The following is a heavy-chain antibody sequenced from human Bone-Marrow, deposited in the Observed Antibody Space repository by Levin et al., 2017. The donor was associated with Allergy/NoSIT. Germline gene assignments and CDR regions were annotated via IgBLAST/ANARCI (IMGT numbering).Heavy chain of an antibody. CDR3: AKGGSSGPLWI. Sequence: GGSLRLSCVASGFTFSSHAMSWVRQAPGKGPEWVSAMSGTLGNTFYADAVKGRFTISRDNSKNTLYLQMNSLRGDDTAVYYCAKGGSSGPLWIWGHGTLVTVSS. J-gene: IGHJ4*01. V-gene: IGHV3-23*01. CDR2: MSGTLGNT. D-gene: IGHD6-19*01. CDR1: GFTFSSHA.